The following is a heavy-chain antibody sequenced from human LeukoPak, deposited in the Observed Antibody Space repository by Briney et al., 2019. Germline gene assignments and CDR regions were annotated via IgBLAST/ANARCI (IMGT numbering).Heavy chain of an antibody. V-gene: IGHV1-58*02. CDR3: AALSMGATGFDY. CDR2: IVVGSGNT. D-gene: IGHD1-26*01. J-gene: IGHJ4*02. Sequence: GASVKVSCKASGFTFTSSAMQWVRQARGQRLEWIGWIVVGSGNTNYAQKFQERVTITRDMSTSTAYMELSSLRSEDTAVYYCAALSMGATGFDYWGQGTLVTVSS. CDR1: GFTFTSSA.